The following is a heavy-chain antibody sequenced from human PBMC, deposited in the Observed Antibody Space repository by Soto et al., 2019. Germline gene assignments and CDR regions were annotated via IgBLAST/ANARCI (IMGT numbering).Heavy chain of an antibody. J-gene: IGHJ4*02. CDR3: ARSQVTVAVPGL. CDR2: VNHSGEA. V-gene: IGHV4-34*01. CDR1: GGSFRNYY. D-gene: IGHD2-21*02. Sequence: SETLSLTCGVYGGSFRNYYWIWVRQPPGKGLEWIGEVNHSGEATYNPSLKSRVTFSVDTSKNQFSLNLTSVTAADTAMYYCARSQVTVAVPGLWGQGTLVTVSS.